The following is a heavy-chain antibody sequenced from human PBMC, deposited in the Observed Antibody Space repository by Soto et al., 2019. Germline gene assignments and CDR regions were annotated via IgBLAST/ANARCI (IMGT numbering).Heavy chain of an antibody. D-gene: IGHD4-17*01. V-gene: IGHV3-9*01. CDR1: GFTFDDYA. CDR2: ISWNGRSI. J-gene: IGHJ2*01. CDR3: VKDLRSTAYWYFYL. Sequence: EAQLVESGGGLVQPGRSLRLSCEASGFTFDDYAMHWVRRAPGKGLEWVSVISWNGRSIGYADSVKGRFTISRDNDKKTVYLQMNSLRAEDTALYYCVKDLRSTAYWYFYLWGRGTLVRVSS.